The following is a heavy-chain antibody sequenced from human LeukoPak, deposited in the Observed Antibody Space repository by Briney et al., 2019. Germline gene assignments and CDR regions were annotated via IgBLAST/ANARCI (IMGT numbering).Heavy chain of an antibody. CDR3: ARTLRYCPAIGHYYYRDF. V-gene: IGHV4-34*01. Sequence: AGTLCLTCAAYGWTFSGYDWSWIRQPPGKGLEWIGEINHSGSTNYNPSLMSRVTISVVHSKNQFSLKLSSVTAADTAVYYCARTLRYCPAIGHYYYRDFWGKGTTVTVSS. CDR2: INHSGST. J-gene: IGHJ6*03. CDR1: GWTFSGYD. D-gene: IGHD3-9*01.